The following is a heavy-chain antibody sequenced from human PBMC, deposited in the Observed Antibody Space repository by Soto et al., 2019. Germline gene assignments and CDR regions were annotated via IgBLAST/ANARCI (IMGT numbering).Heavy chain of an antibody. CDR2: INTHNGNT. D-gene: IGHD3-10*01. CDR1: GYTFTTYG. Sequence: QVQLEQSAPEVKKPGASVKVSCKASGYTFTTYGISWVRQAPGQGLEWLGWINTHNGNTKYAQNLQGRVIMTADTSTSTAHMGPRSLRSDDTAIYYCTREASAPYYYYGMDARAQGTTLTVSS. CDR3: TREASAPYYYYGMDA. V-gene: IGHV1-18*01. J-gene: IGHJ6*02.